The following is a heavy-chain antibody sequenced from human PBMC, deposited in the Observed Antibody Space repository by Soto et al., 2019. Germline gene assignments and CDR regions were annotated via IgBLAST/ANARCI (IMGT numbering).Heavy chain of an antibody. J-gene: IGHJ3*02. CDR3: ARGLSSIAARPDAFDI. D-gene: IGHD6-6*01. CDR2: INHSGST. CDR1: GGSFSGYY. Sequence: SETLSLTCAVYGGSFSGYYWSWIRQPPGKGLEWIGEINHSGSTNYNPSLKSRVTISVDTSKNQFSLKLSSVTAADTAVYYCARGLSSIAARPDAFDIWGQGTMVTVSS. V-gene: IGHV4-34*01.